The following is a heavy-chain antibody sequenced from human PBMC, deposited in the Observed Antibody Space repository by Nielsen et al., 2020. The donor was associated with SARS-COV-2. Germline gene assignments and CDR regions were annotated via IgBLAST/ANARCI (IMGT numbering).Heavy chain of an antibody. J-gene: IGHJ6*02. CDR2: IYYSGST. Sequence: SETLSLTCTVSGGSISSYYWSWIRQPPGKGLEWIGYIYYSGSTNYNPSLKSRVTISVDTSKNQFSLKLSSVTAADTAVYYCARDSSGWYVPTGYYYGMDVWGQGTTVTVSS. CDR3: ARDSSGWYVPTGYYYGMDV. V-gene: IGHV4-59*13. D-gene: IGHD6-19*01. CDR1: GGSISSYY.